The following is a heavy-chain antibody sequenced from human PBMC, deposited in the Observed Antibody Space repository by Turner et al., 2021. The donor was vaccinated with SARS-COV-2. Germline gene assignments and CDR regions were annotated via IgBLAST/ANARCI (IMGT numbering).Heavy chain of an antibody. CDR3: ARGCTNAVCIQY. D-gene: IGHD2-8*01. CDR2: IGSPSST. V-gene: IGHV3-21*01. J-gene: IGHJ4*02. CDR1: GLKFNNYT. Sequence: EVQLVESGGGLVKPGGSLSLSCAASGLKFNNYTMTWVRQAPGKGLEWVSSIGSPSSTYYADSVKCRFTISRDNAKNSLFLQMNSLRGEDTAVYYCARGCTNAVCIQYWGQGTLVTVSS.